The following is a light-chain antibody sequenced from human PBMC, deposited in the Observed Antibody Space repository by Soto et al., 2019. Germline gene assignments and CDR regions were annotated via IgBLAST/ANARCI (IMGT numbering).Light chain of an antibody. CDR3: QQYYSNIFT. J-gene: IGKJ1*01. Sequence: DIVMTQSPDSLAVSPGERPPINCKSTQSVLYSSNNKNYLAWYQQKPGQPPKXXIYWASTRESGVRDRFSGSGSGTDFTLTISSLQAEDVAVYYCQQYYSNIFTFGQGTKVDIK. V-gene: IGKV4-1*01. CDR2: WAS. CDR1: QSVLYSSNNKNY.